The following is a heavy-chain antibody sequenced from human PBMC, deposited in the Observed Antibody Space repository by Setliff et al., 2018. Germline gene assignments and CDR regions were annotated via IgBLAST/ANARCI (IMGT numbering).Heavy chain of an antibody. J-gene: IGHJ6*02. Sequence: VSCKASGYTFTGYYMHWVRQAPGQGLEWMGGIIPIFGTANYAQKFQGRVTITADESTSTAYMELSSLRSEDTAVYYCARDLIDPDYGDYLSFYYYGMDVWGQGTTVTVSS. V-gene: IGHV1-69*01. CDR2: IIPIFGTA. D-gene: IGHD4-17*01. CDR1: GYTFTGYY. CDR3: ARDLIDPDYGDYLSFYYYGMDV.